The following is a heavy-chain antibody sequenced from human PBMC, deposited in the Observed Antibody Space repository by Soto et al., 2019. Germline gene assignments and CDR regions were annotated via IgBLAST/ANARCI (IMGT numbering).Heavy chain of an antibody. CDR1: GYTFTSYG. CDR2: ISAYNGNT. CDR3: ARKSIEIAAAGHGMDV. Sequence: ASVKVSCKASGYTFTSYGISWVRQAPGQGLEWMGWISAYNGNTNYAQKLQGRVTMTTDTSTSTAYMELRGLRSDDTAVYYCARKSIEIAAAGHGMDVWGQGTTVTVSS. V-gene: IGHV1-18*01. D-gene: IGHD6-13*01. J-gene: IGHJ6*02.